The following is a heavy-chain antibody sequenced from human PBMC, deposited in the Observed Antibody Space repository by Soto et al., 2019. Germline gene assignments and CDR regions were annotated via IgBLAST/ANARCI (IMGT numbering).Heavy chain of an antibody. V-gene: IGHV4-30-4*01. CDR2: IYYSGST. CDR3: ARGLGYDILTGYYSLGPWFDP. D-gene: IGHD3-9*01. CDR1: GGSISSGDYY. J-gene: IGHJ5*02. Sequence: PSETLSLTCTVSGGSISSGDYYWSWIRQPPGKGLEWIGYIYYSGSTYYNPSLKSRVTISVDTSKNQFSLKLSSVTAADTAVYYCARGLGYDILTGYYSLGPWFDPWGQGTLVTVSS.